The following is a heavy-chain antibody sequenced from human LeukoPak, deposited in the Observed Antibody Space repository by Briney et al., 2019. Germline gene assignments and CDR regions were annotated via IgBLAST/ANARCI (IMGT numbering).Heavy chain of an antibody. CDR3: ARERGIQLWTTWDYYFDY. CDR1: GFTFSSYS. CDR2: ISSSSSTI. V-gene: IGHV3-48*02. D-gene: IGHD5-18*01. Sequence: GGSLRLSCAASGFTFSSYSMNWVRQAPGKGLEWVSYISSSSSTIYYADSVKGRFTISRDNAKNSLYLQMSSLRDEDTAVYYCARERGIQLWTTWDYYFDYWGQGTLVTVSS. J-gene: IGHJ4*02.